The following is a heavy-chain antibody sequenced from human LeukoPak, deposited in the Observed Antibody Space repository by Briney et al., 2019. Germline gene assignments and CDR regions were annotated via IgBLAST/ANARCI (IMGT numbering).Heavy chain of an antibody. J-gene: IGHJ3*01. CDR3: ARDLQTGLAFDA. Sequence: GGSLTLSCAASGFSFSSGTMNWVRQATGRALEWVSSLSGSGRLIWYAASVKGRFTISRDNAANALFLQMNSLRVEDTAVYYCARDLQTGLAFDAWGQGTVVAVSS. CDR1: GFSFSSGT. V-gene: IGHV3-21*06. D-gene: IGHD7-27*01. CDR2: LSGSGRLI.